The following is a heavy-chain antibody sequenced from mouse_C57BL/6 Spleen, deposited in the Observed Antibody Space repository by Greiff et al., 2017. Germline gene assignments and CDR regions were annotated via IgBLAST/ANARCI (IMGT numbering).Heavy chain of an antibody. CDR3: TRYYYGRSRFFAC. Sequence: QVQLQQSGAELVRPGASVTLSCKASGYTFTDYEMHWVQQTPVHGLEWIGAIDPETGGTAYNQKFKGKAILTADKSSSTAYMELRSLTSEDSAVYYCTRYYYGRSRFFACWGQGTLVTVSA. D-gene: IGHD1-1*01. CDR1: GYTFTDYE. V-gene: IGHV1-15*01. J-gene: IGHJ3*01. CDR2: IDPETGGT.